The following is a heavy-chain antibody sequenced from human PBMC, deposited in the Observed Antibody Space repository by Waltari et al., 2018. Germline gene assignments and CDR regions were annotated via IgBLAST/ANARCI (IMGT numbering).Heavy chain of an antibody. CDR1: GGSISRSDW. Sequence: QVQLQVSGPRLVQPSGTLSLTCAVSGGSISRSDWRRWVRQPPGQRLEWIGEIYHSGSTNYNPSLKSRVTISVDKSKNQFSLKLTSVTAADSAVYLCARSLAVANTLTHYYYMDVWGKGTTVTVSS. D-gene: IGHD6-19*01. J-gene: IGHJ6*03. CDR2: IYHSGST. CDR3: ARSLAVANTLTHYYYMDV. V-gene: IGHV4-4*02.